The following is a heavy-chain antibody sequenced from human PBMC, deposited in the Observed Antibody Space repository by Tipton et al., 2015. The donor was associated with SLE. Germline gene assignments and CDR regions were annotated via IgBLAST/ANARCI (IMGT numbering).Heavy chain of an antibody. D-gene: IGHD1-1*01. J-gene: IGHJ4*02. CDR3: ARGTGITDD. CDR2: INHSGVT. CDR1: GGSFGGFN. Sequence: LSLTCAVYGGSFGGFNWNWIRQPPGKGLEWIGEINHSGVTSYNPSLKSRVAVSLDTSKRQFLLRLTSVTAADTAMYFCARGTGITDDWGQGTLVTVSS. V-gene: IGHV4-34*01.